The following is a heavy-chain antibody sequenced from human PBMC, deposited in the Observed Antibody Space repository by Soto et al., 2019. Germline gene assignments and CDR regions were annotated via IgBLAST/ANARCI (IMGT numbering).Heavy chain of an antibody. J-gene: IGHJ6*02. Sequence: QVQLQESGPGLVKPSETLSLTCTVSGGSISSYYWSWIRQPPGKGLEWIGYIYYSGSTNYNPSLKSRVTISVDTSKNRFSLKLSSVTAADTAVYYCARGSRYSSSWEGYYYYYGMDVWGQGTTVTVSS. CDR2: IYYSGST. D-gene: IGHD6-13*01. CDR1: GGSISSYY. CDR3: ARGSRYSSSWEGYYYYYGMDV. V-gene: IGHV4-59*01.